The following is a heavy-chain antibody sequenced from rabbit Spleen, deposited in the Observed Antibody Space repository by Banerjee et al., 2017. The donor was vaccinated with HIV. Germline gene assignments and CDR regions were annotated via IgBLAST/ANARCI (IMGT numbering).Heavy chain of an antibody. V-gene: IGHV1S40*01. CDR1: VFSFSSSSY. CDR2: IDTGSSGFT. J-gene: IGHJ6*01. Sequence: EESGGGLVKPGASLTLTCTASVFSFSSSSYMCWVRQAPGKGLEWIACIDTGSSGFTYFATWAKGRFTCSKTSSTTVTLQMTRLTAADTATYFCARDTSSSFSSYGMDLWGPGTLVTVS. CDR3: ARDTSSSFSSYGMDL. D-gene: IGHD1-1*01.